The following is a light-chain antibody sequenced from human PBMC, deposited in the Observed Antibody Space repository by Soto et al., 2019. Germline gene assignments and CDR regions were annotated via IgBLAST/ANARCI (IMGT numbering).Light chain of an antibody. CDR1: QSISSW. V-gene: IGKV1-5*01. CDR2: DAS. Sequence: GDRVTITCRASQSISSWLAWYQQKPGKAPKFLIYDASNLESGVPSRFSGSGSGTEFTLTISSLQPDDCATYYCQQYSSYWTFGQGTKVEIK. CDR3: QQYSSYWT. J-gene: IGKJ1*01.